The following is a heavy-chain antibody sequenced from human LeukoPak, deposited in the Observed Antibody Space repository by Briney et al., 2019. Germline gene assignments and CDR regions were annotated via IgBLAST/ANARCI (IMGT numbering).Heavy chain of an antibody. CDR2: ISSSAGTI. J-gene: IGHJ4*02. CDR1: GFTFSGYE. V-gene: IGHV3-48*03. D-gene: IGHD3-9*01. Sequence: GGSQRLSCAASGFTFSGYEMNWVRQAPGKGLEWVSYISSSAGTIYYADSVKGRFTISRDNAKNSPYLQTNSLRAEDTAAYYCARGAPSGILSSPFDYWGQGTLVTVSS. CDR3: ARGAPSGILSSPFDY.